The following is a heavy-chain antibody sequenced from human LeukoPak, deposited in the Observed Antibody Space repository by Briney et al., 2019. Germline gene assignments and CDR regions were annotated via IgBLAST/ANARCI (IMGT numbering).Heavy chain of an antibody. CDR2: IYTSGST. CDR3: ARDGGGSRNFDY. Sequence: SETLSLTCTVSGGSISSGSYYWSWIRQPAGKGLEWIGRIYTSGSTNYNPSLKSRVTISVDTSKNQFSLKLSSVTAADTAVYYCARDGGGSRNFDYWGQGTLVTVSS. V-gene: IGHV4-61*02. J-gene: IGHJ4*02. D-gene: IGHD2-15*01. CDR1: GGSISSGSYY.